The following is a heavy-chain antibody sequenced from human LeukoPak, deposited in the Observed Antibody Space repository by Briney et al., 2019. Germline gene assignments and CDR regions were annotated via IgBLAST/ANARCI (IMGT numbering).Heavy chain of an antibody. CDR1: GFDFSSYA. D-gene: IGHD2-21*02. V-gene: IGHV3-23*01. CDR3: ARTDCGGDCYSPVYWYFDL. CDR2: IGAYAART. Sequence: GGSLRLSCVASGFDFSSYAMTWVRQAPGRGLEWVSTIGAYAARTYYADSVKGRFTTSRDNSKNTLYLQMNSLRAEDTAVYYCARTDCGGDCYSPVYWYFDLWGRGTLVTVSS. J-gene: IGHJ2*01.